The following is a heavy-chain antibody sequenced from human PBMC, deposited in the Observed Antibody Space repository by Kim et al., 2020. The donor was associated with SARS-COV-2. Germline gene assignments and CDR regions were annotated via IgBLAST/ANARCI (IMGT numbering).Heavy chain of an antibody. D-gene: IGHD4-17*01. J-gene: IGHJ4*02. CDR3: ARHSSRYGDDLSFDY. Sequence: PSLTSRVTISVDTSKNQFSLKLSSVTAADTAVYYCARHSSRYGDDLSFDYWGQGTLVTVSS. V-gene: IGHV4-39*01.